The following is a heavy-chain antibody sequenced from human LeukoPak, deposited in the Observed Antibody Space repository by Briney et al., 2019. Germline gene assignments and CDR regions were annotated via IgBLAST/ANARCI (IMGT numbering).Heavy chain of an antibody. CDR2: IYYSGST. V-gene: IGHV4-59*01. J-gene: IGHJ6*03. CDR3: ARVERVSYYYMDV. Sequence: SETLSLTCTVSGDSISSYYWSWIRQPPGKGLEWIGYIYYSGSTNYNPSLKSRVTISVDTSKNQFSLKLSSVTAADTAVYYCARVERVSYYYMDVWGKGTTVTVSS. CDR1: GDSISSYY.